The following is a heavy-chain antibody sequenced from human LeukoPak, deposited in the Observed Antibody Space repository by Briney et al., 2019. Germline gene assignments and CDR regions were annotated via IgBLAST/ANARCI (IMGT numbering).Heavy chain of an antibody. CDR2: AFVGGDT. Sequence: GGSLRLSCAVSGITLSNYGMSWVRQAPGKGLEWVSTAFVGGDTYYAASVKGRFTLSKDSSRNTMFLQMHGLRPEDTAVYYCARDQLDHWGQGTLVAVSP. CDR3: ARDQLDH. V-gene: IGHV3-66*01. D-gene: IGHD5-24*01. J-gene: IGHJ4*02. CDR1: GITLSNYG.